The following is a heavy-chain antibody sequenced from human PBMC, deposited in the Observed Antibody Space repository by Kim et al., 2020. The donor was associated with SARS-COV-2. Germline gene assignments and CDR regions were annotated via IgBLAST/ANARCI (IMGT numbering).Heavy chain of an antibody. V-gene: IGHV1-2*02. CDR1: GYTFTGYY. Sequence: ASVKVSCKASGYTFTGYYIHWVRQAPGQGLEWMGWINPNSGDVNYAQKFQGRVTLSRDTSTTTAYMDLSRLRSDDTAIYYCARESGAYCSATRFCAPPAPYYYGMDVWGQGTTVTVSS. D-gene: IGHD2-2*01. CDR2: INPNSGDV. J-gene: IGHJ6*02. CDR3: ARESGAYCSATRFCAPPAPYYYGMDV.